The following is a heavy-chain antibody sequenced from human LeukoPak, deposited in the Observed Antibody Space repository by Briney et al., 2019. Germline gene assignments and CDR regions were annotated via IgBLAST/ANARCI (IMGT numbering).Heavy chain of an antibody. CDR1: GGSLNTPNYY. Sequence: PSETLSLTCTVSGGSLNTPNYYGGWIRQTPGKGLEWIGEINHSGSTNYNPSLKSRVTISVDTSKNQFSLKLSSVTAADTAVYYCARGGGSYDYWGQGTLVTVSS. D-gene: IGHD1-26*01. J-gene: IGHJ4*02. V-gene: IGHV4-39*07. CDR3: ARGGGSYDY. CDR2: INHSGST.